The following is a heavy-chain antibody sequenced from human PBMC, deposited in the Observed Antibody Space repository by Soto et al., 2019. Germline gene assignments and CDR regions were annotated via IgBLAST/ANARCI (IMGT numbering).Heavy chain of an antibody. J-gene: IGHJ6*02. CDR2: INPNSGGT. Sequence: ASVKVSCKASGYTFTGYYMHWVRQAPGQGLEWMGWINPNSGGTNYAQKFQGRVTMTRDTSISTAYMELSRLRSDDTAVYYCARVYYDSSGYYSPYYYGMDVWGQGTTVTVSS. D-gene: IGHD3-22*01. CDR3: ARVYYDSSGYYSPYYYGMDV. CDR1: GYTFTGYY. V-gene: IGHV1-2*02.